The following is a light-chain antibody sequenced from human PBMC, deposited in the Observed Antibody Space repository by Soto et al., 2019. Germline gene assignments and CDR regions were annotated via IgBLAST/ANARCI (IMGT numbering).Light chain of an antibody. CDR2: STS. V-gene: IGKV3-15*01. CDR3: QQYNNWPLT. Sequence: EIVMTQSPATLSLSPVERATLSFSSSQSVNSNYLAWYQQKPGQAPRLLIYSTSTRATGIPARFSGSGSGTEFTLTITSLQSEDFAVYWCQQYNNWPLTFGPGTRLEI. J-gene: IGKJ5*01. CDR1: QSVNSN.